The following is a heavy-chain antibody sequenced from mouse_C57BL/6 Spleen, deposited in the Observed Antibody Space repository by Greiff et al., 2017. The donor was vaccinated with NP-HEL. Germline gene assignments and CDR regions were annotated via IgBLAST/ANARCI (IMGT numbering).Heavy chain of an antibody. V-gene: IGHV1-47*01. D-gene: IGHD4-1*01. Sequence: VPLPQSGAELVKPGASVKMSCKASGYTFTTYSIEWVKQNHGKSLEWIGNFHPYNDGTKYNEKFKGKATLTVEKSSSTVYLELSRLTSDDSAVYYCARAGKGPMDYWGQGTSVTVSS. CDR3: ARAGKGPMDY. J-gene: IGHJ4*01. CDR1: GYTFTTYS. CDR2: FHPYNDGT.